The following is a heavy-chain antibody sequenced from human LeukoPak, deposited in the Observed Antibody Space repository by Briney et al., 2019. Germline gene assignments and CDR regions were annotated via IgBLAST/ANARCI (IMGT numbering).Heavy chain of an antibody. CDR1: GGSISGYY. D-gene: IGHD3-9*01. Sequence: PSETLSLTCTVSGGSISGYYWSWIRQPPGKGLEWIGYRYYIGSTNYNPSLKSRATISVDTSKNQFSLKLNSVTAADTAVYYCARVGLTSGYYRWFDHWGQGTLLTVSS. J-gene: IGHJ5*02. CDR2: RYYIGST. V-gene: IGHV4-59*01. CDR3: ARVGLTSGYYRWFDH.